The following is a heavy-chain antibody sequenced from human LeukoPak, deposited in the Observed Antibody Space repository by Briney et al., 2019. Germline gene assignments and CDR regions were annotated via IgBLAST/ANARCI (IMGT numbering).Heavy chain of an antibody. CDR3: ATDEGIVGATSMFDY. CDR1: GYTLTELS. V-gene: IGHV1-24*01. J-gene: IGHJ4*02. Sequence: ASVKVSCKVSGYTLTELSMRWVRQAPGKGLEWMGGFDPEDGETIYAQKFQGRVTMTEDTSTDTAYMELSSLRSEDTAVYYCATDEGIVGATSMFDYWGQGTLVTVSS. CDR2: FDPEDGET. D-gene: IGHD1-26*01.